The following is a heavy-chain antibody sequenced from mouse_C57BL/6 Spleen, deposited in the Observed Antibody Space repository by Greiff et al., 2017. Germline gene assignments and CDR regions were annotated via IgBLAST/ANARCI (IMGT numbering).Heavy chain of an antibody. Sequence: VQLQQSGPELVKPGASVKISCKASGYAFSSSWMNWVKQRPGQGLEWIGRIYPGDGDTNYNGKFKGKATLTADKSSSTAYMQLSSLTSEDSAVYFCAELGYYFDYWGQGTTLTVSS. V-gene: IGHV1-82*01. D-gene: IGHD4-1*01. CDR3: AELGYYFDY. CDR2: IYPGDGDT. CDR1: GYAFSSSW. J-gene: IGHJ2*01.